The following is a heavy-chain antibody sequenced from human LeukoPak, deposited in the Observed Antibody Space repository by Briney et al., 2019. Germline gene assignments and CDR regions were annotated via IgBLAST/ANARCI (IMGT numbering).Heavy chain of an antibody. J-gene: IGHJ4*02. CDR1: GFTFSSHA. Sequence: PGRSLRLSCAASGFTFSSHAMHWVRQAPGKGLEWVAVISYDGNTKYYADSVRGRFTISRDNSKNTLYLQVNSLRTEDTAVYYCVKEAGTSLPKLRYCSSTSCSAFDYWGQGTLVTVSS. V-gene: IGHV3-30-3*01. CDR2: ISYDGNTK. CDR3: VKEAGTSLPKLRYCSSTSCSAFDY. D-gene: IGHD2-2*01.